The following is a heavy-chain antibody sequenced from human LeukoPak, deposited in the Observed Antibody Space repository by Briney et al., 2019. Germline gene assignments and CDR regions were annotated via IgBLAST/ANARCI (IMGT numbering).Heavy chain of an antibody. CDR1: GYTFTSYG. D-gene: IGHD6-13*01. J-gene: IGHJ4*02. CDR3: ARVFGSSWPH. Sequence: ASVKVSCKASGYTFTSYGISWVRQAPGQGLEWMGGIIPIFGTANYAQKFQGRVTITADESTSTAYMELSSLRSEDTAVYYCARVFGSSWPHWGQGTLVTVSS. V-gene: IGHV1-69*13. CDR2: IIPIFGTA.